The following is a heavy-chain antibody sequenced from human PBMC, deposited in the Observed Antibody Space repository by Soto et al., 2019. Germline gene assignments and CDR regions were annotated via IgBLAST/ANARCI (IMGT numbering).Heavy chain of an antibody. D-gene: IGHD3-16*01. Sequence: QVQLVQSGAEVKKPGSSVKVSCKASGGTFSSYAISWVRQAPGQGLEWMGGIIPIFGTADYAQKFQGRVTITADDFTSTVYMGLSSLRSEDTAGYYCARHLGGNHYYYGMDVWGQGTTVTVSS. J-gene: IGHJ6*02. CDR3: ARHLGGNHYYYGMDV. CDR2: IIPIFGTA. CDR1: GGTFSSYA. V-gene: IGHV1-69*12.